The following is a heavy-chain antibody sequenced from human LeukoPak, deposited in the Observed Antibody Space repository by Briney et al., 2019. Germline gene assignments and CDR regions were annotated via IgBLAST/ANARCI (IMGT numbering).Heavy chain of an antibody. Sequence: PSETLSLTCAVYGGSFSGYYWSWIRQPPGKGLEWIGYIYYSGSTIYNPSLKSRVTISVDTSKNQFSLRLSSVTAADTAVYYCARGIYCSSTSCYYYFDYWGQGTLVTVSS. CDR3: ARGIYCSSTSCYYYFDY. D-gene: IGHD2-2*01. CDR2: IYYSGST. CDR1: GGSFSGYY. J-gene: IGHJ4*02. V-gene: IGHV4-59*01.